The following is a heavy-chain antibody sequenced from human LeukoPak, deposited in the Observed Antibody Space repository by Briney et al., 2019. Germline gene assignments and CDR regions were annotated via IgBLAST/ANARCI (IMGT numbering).Heavy chain of an antibody. CDR3: ASSGDSGWYYDYYYGMDV. CDR1: GFTFSSYA. V-gene: IGHV3-23*01. CDR2: ISGSGGST. J-gene: IGHJ6*02. D-gene: IGHD6-19*01. Sequence: GGSLRLSCAASGFTFSSYAMGWGRQAPGKGLAWVSAISGSGGSTYYADSVKGRFTISRDNSKNTLYLQMNSLRAEDTAVYYCASSGDSGWYYDYYYGMDVWGQGTTVTVSS.